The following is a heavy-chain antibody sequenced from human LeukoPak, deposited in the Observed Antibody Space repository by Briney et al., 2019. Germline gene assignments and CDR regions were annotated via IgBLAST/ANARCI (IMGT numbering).Heavy chain of an antibody. V-gene: IGHV3-15*01. CDR3: ITIVPGTLD. CDR1: GFTFCTAW. D-gene: IGHD3-3*01. CDR2: IKSITDGGTT. J-gene: IGHJ4*02. Sequence: PGGSLRLSCAASGFTFCTAWMCWVHQAPGKGLEWVGRIKSITDGGTTDYAAPVKGRFIISRDDSKDTLYLQMNSLKIEDTAVYYCITIVPGTLDWGQGTLVTVSS.